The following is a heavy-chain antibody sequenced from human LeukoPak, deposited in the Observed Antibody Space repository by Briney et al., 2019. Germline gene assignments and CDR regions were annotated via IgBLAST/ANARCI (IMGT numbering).Heavy chain of an antibody. V-gene: IGHV4-30-2*01. CDR3: ARGPVYYGILTGFSGAYYFDY. CDR2: IYHSGST. Sequence: PSETLSLTCAVSGGSISSGGYSWSWIRQPPGKGLEWIGYIYHSGSTYYNPSLKSRVTISVDRSKNQFSLKLSSVTAADTAVYYCARGPVYYGILTGFSGAYYFDYWGQGTLVTVSS. J-gene: IGHJ4*02. CDR1: GGSISSGGYS. D-gene: IGHD3-9*01.